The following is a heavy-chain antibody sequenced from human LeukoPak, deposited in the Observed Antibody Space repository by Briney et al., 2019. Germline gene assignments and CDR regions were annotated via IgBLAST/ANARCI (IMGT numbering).Heavy chain of an antibody. CDR2: INTNTGNP. CDR1: GYTFTSYA. D-gene: IGHD3-10*01. CDR3: ARDGWFGGSAAFDI. V-gene: IGHV7-4-1*02. J-gene: IGHJ3*02. Sequence: GASVKDSCKASGYTFTSYARNWVRQAPGQGLEWMGWINTNTGNPTYAQGFTGRFVFSLDTSVSTAYLQISSLKAEDTAVYYCARDGWFGGSAAFDIWGQGTMVTVSS.